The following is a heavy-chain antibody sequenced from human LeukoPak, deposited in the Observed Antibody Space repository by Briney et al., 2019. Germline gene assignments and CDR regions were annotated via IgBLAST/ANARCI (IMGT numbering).Heavy chain of an antibody. Sequence: SVKVSCKASGGTFSSYAISWVRQAPGQGLEWMGGIIPIFGTANYAQKFQGRVTITADKSTSTAYMELSSLRSEDTAVYYCAREITIFGRWFDPWGQGTLVTVSS. CDR3: AREITIFGRWFDP. D-gene: IGHD3-3*01. J-gene: IGHJ5*02. CDR2: IIPIFGTA. V-gene: IGHV1-69*06. CDR1: GGTFSSYA.